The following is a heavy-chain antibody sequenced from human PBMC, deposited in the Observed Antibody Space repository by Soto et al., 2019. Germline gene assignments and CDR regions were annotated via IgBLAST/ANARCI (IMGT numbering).Heavy chain of an antibody. CDR3: ARGGGYDSFDY. J-gene: IGHJ4*02. Sequence: KPSETLSLTCTVSGASISYGGFSWSWIRQSPGKGLEWIGYISHLENTYLHPSFKSRLTMSIDRTRNQFSLKLSSVTAADMAVYYCARGGGYDSFDYWGQGVLVTVS. D-gene: IGHD5-12*01. CDR2: ISHLENT. CDR1: GASISYGGFS. V-gene: IGHV4-30-2*06.